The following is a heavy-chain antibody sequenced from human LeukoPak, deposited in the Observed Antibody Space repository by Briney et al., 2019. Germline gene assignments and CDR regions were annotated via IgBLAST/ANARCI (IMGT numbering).Heavy chain of an antibody. CDR2: ISSSGSTI. Sequence: HPGGSLRLSCAASGFTFSSYEMNWARQAPGKGLEWVSYISSSGSTIYYADSVKGRFTISRDNAKNSLYLQMNSLRAEDTAVYYCARVGTMVRGVIRVGYMDVWGKGTTVTISS. CDR1: GFTFSSYE. D-gene: IGHD3-10*01. V-gene: IGHV3-48*03. J-gene: IGHJ6*03. CDR3: ARVGTMVRGVIRVGYMDV.